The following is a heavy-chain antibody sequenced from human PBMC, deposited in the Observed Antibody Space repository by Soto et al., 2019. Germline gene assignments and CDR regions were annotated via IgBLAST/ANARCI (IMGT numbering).Heavy chain of an antibody. Sequence: EVQLLDSGGGLVQPGGSLRLSCAASGFTFSTYAMGWVRQAPGKGLEWVSSISGSGGNTYYADSVKGRFSISRDNSKNTLYLQMNGLRAEDTAVYYCAKVHDDFWSGYGYWGQGTLVTVSS. CDR3: AKVHDDFWSGYGY. V-gene: IGHV3-23*01. J-gene: IGHJ4*02. CDR1: GFTFSTYA. CDR2: ISGSGGNT. D-gene: IGHD3-3*01.